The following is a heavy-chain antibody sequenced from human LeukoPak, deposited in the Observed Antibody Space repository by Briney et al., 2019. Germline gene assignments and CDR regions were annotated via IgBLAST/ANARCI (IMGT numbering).Heavy chain of an antibody. CDR2: ISGSGGST. CDR1: GFTFSSYA. J-gene: IGHJ4*02. Sequence: GGSLRLSCAASGFTFSSYAMSWVRQAPGKGLEWVSAISGSGGSTYYADSVKGRFTIPRDNSKSTLYLQMNSLRAEDTAVYYCAKINWNDSFDYWGQGTLVTVSS. V-gene: IGHV3-23*01. D-gene: IGHD1-1*01. CDR3: AKINWNDSFDY.